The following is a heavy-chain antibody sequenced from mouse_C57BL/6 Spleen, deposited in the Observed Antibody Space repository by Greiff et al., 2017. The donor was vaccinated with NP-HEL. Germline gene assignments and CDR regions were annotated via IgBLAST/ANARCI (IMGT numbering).Heavy chain of an antibody. J-gene: IGHJ1*03. CDR2: IYPGDGDT. CDR3: ARIDYDYWYFDV. CDR1: GYAFSSSW. D-gene: IGHD2-4*01. Sequence: VKLQESGPELVKPGASVKISCKASGYAFSSSWMNWVKQRPGKGLEWIGRIYPGDGDTNYNGKFKGKATLTADKSSSTAYMQLSSLTSEDSAVYFCARIDYDYWYFDVWGTGTTVTVSS. V-gene: IGHV1-82*01.